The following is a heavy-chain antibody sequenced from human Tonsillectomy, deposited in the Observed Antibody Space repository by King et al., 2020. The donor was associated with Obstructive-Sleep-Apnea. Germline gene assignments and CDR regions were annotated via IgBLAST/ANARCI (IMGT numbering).Heavy chain of an antibody. V-gene: IGHV4-39*07. CDR2: IYYSGST. D-gene: IGHD2-2*01. CDR1: GGSISRSSDY. J-gene: IGHJ6*02. Sequence: QLQESGPGLVKPSETLSLTCTVSGGSISRSSDYWGWIRQPPGKGLEWIGSIYYSGSTYYNPSLKSRVTMSVDTSKNQFSLKLSSVTAADTAVDYCARDGRVVPTTALYYYGMDVWGQGTTVTVSS. CDR3: ARDGRVVPTTALYYYGMDV.